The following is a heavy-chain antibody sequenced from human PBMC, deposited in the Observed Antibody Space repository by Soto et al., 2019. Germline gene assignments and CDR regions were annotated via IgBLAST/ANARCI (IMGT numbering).Heavy chain of an antibody. CDR3: ARETPSAAAAYYYYGLDV. Sequence: QVQLVQSGAEVRKPGPSVKVSCKASGGTVSNSAISWLRQAPGQGLEWMGGIIPIFGPAVYARKFRGRVTITADESTSTAYMELSAVGSEDTAVYYCARETPSAAAAYYYYGLDVWGQGTTVTVPS. D-gene: IGHD6-13*01. CDR2: IIPIFGPA. V-gene: IGHV1-69*01. J-gene: IGHJ6*02. CDR1: GGTVSNSA.